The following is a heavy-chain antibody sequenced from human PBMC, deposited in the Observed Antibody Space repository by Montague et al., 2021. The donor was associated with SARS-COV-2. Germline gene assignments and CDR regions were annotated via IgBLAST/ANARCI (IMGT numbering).Heavy chain of an antibody. V-gene: IGHV3-74*01. D-gene: IGHD3-3*01. J-gene: IGHJ6*02. CDR3: ARGVGITIFGDLSLEGDYYYSMDV. CDR1: GFTFRSHW. CDR2: IDNDGSST. Sequence: SLRLSCAASGFTFRSHWMHWVRQVPEKGLVWVSRIDNDGSSTNYVDSVKGRFTTSRDNAKNTLDLQMNSLRVEDTAVYYCARGVGITIFGDLSLEGDYYYSMDVWGQGTAVTVSS.